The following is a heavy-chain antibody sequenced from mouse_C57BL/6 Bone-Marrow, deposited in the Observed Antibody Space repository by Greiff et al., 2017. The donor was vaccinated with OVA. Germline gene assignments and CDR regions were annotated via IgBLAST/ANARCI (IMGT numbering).Heavy chain of an antibody. CDR2: IDPANGNT. V-gene: IGHV14-3*01. Sequence: VQLQQSVAELVRPGASVKLSCTASGFNIKNTYMHWVKQRPEQGLEWIGRIDPANGNTKYAPKFKGKATLTVDTSSSTAYMQLSSLTSEDSAVYFCAIITTVVDWGQGTLVTVSA. CDR1: GFNIKNTY. J-gene: IGHJ3*01. D-gene: IGHD1-1*01. CDR3: AIITTVVD.